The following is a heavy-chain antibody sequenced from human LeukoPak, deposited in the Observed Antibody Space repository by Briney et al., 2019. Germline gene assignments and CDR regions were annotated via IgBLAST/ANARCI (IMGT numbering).Heavy chain of an antibody. V-gene: IGHV3-73*01. Sequence: PGGSLRLSCAASGFTFSGSAMHWVRQASGKGLEWVGRIRSKANSYATAYAASVKGRFTIYRDDSKNTANLQMNSLKTEDTAVYYCTRFLYCSGSYPGDYWGQGTLVTVSA. D-gene: IGHD3-10*01. J-gene: IGHJ4*02. CDR2: IRSKANSYAT. CDR1: GFTFSGSA. CDR3: TRFLYCSGSYPGDY.